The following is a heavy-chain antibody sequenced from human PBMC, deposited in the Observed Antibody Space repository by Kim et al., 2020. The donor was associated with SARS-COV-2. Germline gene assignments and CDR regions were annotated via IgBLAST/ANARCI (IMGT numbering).Heavy chain of an antibody. CDR1: GGSVSSGSYY. J-gene: IGHJ4*02. D-gene: IGHD1-26*01. CDR3: ASFGEVVGATTMGNYFDY. V-gene: IGHV4-61*01. CDR2: IYYSGST. Sequence: SETLSLTCTVSGGSVSSGSYYWSWIRQPPGKGLEWIGYIYYSGSTNYNPSLKSRVTISVDTSKNQFSLKLSSVTAADTAVYYCASFGEVVGATTMGNYFDYWGQGTLVTVSS.